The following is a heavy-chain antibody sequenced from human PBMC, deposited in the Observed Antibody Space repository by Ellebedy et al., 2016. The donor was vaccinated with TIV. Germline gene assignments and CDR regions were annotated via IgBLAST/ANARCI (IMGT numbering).Heavy chain of an antibody. CDR3: AKFPYYYDSSGYSF. CDR1: GFTFSDYG. V-gene: IGHV3-30*02. CDR2: MRYDGSNK. J-gene: IGHJ4*02. Sequence: GESLKISCAASGFTFSDYGMHWVRQAPGKGLEWVAFMRYDGSNKYYADSVKGRFTISRDNSKNTLYLRMNSLRAEDTAVYYCAKFPYYYDSSGYSFWGQGTLVTVSS. D-gene: IGHD3-22*01.